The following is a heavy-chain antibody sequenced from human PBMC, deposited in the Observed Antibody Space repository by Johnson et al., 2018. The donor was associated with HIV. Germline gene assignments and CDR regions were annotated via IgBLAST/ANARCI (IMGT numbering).Heavy chain of an antibody. D-gene: IGHD3-22*01. CDR1: GFTFSSFA. J-gene: IGHJ3*02. CDR3: ARERGQWLLGMSDAVDI. Sequence: QVQLVESGGGVVQPGTSLRLSCAASGFTFSSFAMHWVRQAPGKGLEWMAFISYDGSNKYFTDSVRGRFTISRDNSKNTLYLQMNSPRAEDTAVYYCARERGQWLLGMSDAVDIWGQGTMVTVSS. CDR2: ISYDGSNK. V-gene: IGHV3-30*14.